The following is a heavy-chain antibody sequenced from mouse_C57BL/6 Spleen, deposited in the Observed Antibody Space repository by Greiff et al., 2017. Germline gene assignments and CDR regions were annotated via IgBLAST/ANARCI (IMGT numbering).Heavy chain of an antibody. CDR1: GYTFTDYY. D-gene: IGHD2-4*01. CDR2: INPYNGGT. Sequence: VQLQQSGPVLVKPGASVKMSCKASGYTFTDYYMNWVKQSHGKSLEWIGVINPYNGGTSYNQKFKGKATLTVDKSSSTAYMELNSLTSEDSAVYYCARPPSYYDYDGAWFAYWGQGTLVTVSA. V-gene: IGHV1-19*01. J-gene: IGHJ3*01. CDR3: ARPPSYYDYDGAWFAY.